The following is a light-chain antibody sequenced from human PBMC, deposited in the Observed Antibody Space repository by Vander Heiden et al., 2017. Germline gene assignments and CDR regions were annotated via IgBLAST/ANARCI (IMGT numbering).Light chain of an antibody. CDR1: QSVVDNY. CDR3: EQYGRSPRT. J-gene: IGKJ1*01. Sequence: EIVLTQSPGTLSLSPGERATLSCRASQSVVDNYFAWYQQKPGQAPRLLIYGISFRATGIPDRFSGSGSGTDFTLTISRLEPEDFAVYYCEQYGRSPRTFGQGTKVEIK. V-gene: IGKV3-20*01. CDR2: GIS.